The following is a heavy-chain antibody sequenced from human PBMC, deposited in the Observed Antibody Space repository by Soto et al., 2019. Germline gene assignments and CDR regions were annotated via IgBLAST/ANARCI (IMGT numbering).Heavy chain of an antibody. CDR1: GFTFSSYV. D-gene: IGHD3-22*01. J-gene: IGHJ4*02. CDR2: VSPSGDNT. CDR3: AKDPSTSLVVARTFDY. Sequence: GGSLRLSCAASGFTFSSYVMNWVRQAPGKGLEWVSAVSPSGDNTWTADAVGGRFTISRDNSKNTLYLQLSSLGVEDTAVYYCAKDPSTSLVVARTFDYWGQGTLVTVSS. V-gene: IGHV3-23*01.